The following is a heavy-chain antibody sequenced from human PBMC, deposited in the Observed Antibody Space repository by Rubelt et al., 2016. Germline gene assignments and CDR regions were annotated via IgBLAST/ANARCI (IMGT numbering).Heavy chain of an antibody. CDR3: ARDEDV. CDR2: LSAANDNT. CDR1: GYDFTSYA. V-gene: IGHV1-3*01. Sequence: QVQLVQSGAEVKKPGASVSVSCKASGYDFTSYALHWVRQAPGQGLEWMGWLSAANDNTRYSEKFQGRITITKDKSSSTAYMDLSGLTYEDTAVYYCARDEDVWGQGTTVTVSS. J-gene: IGHJ6*02.